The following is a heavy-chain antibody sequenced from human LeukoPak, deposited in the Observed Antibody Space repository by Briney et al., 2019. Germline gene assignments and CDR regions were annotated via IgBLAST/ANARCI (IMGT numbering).Heavy chain of an antibody. V-gene: IGHV3-7*03. J-gene: IGHJ6*02. Sequence: GGSLRLSCAASGFTFSNYWMTWVRQAPGKGLERVANINRDGSERYYVDSVKGRFTISRDDAKSSLYLQMNSLRAEDTAVYYCARRNAMDVWGQGTTVIVFS. CDR2: INRDGSER. CDR1: GFTFSNYW. CDR3: ARRNAMDV.